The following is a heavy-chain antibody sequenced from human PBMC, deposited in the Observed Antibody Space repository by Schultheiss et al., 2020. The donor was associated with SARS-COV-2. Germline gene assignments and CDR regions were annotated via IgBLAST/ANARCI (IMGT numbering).Heavy chain of an antibody. Sequence: SETLSLTCTVSGDSISSGDYYWSWIRQHPGKGLEWIGYIYYSGDTSYNPSLKSRLTISGDTSKNQFSLQLNSVTPEDTAVYYCVSAGMDVWGQGTTVTVSS. CDR1: GDSISSGDYY. CDR3: VSAGMDV. V-gene: IGHV4-31*03. J-gene: IGHJ6*02. CDR2: IYYSGDT.